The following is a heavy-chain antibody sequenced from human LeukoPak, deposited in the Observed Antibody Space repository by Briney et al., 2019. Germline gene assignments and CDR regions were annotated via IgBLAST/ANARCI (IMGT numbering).Heavy chain of an antibody. CDR2: IYYSGST. D-gene: IGHD6-19*01. CDR1: GGSISSYY. V-gene: IGHV4-59*01. J-gene: IGHJ5*02. CDR3: ARVGRQWLVDVYWFDP. Sequence: SETLSPTCTVSGGSISSYYWSWIRQPPGKGLEWIGYIYYSGSTNYNPSLKSRVTISVDTSKNQFSLKLSSVTAADTAVYYCARVGRQWLVDVYWFDPWGQGTLVTVSS.